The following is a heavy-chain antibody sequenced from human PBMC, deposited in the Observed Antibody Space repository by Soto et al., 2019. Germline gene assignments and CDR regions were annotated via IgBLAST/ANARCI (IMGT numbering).Heavy chain of an antibody. V-gene: IGHV3-23*01. Sequence: PGGSLRLSCADSGFTFNNYAMSWVRQAPGKGLGWVSAISYRGDRTFYADSAKGRFTISRDNSKNTRDLEMRSLRAEDTAIYYCAKVNIEVPAHGTAVWGQGTTVTVSS. CDR2: ISYRGDRT. CDR1: GFTFNNYA. CDR3: AKVNIEVPAHGTAV. D-gene: IGHD2-15*01. J-gene: IGHJ6*02.